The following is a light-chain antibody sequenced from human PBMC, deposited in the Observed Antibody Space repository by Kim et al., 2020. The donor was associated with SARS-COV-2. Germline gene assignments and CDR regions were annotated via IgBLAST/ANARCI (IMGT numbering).Light chain of an antibody. CDR2: WAS. Sequence: DIVMTQSPDSLAVSLGERATINCKSSQSLLYSSNNQNYLVWYQQKPGQPPKLLIYWASTRESGVPDRFSGSGSGTDFTLTISSLQAEDVAVYYCQQYYSTPRTFGQGTKVDIK. V-gene: IGKV4-1*01. CDR1: QSLLYSSNNQNY. J-gene: IGKJ1*01. CDR3: QQYYSTPRT.